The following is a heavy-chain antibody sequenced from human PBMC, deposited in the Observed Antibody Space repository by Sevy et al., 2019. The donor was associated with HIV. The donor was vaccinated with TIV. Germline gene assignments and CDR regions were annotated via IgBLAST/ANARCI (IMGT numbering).Heavy chain of an antibody. Sequence: SETLSLTCTVSGGSISGYYWSWIRQPPGKGLEWIGYIYYRGTTTYNPSLKSRLTMSVDTSKNQFSLKLNSVTAADTAVYFCARHGGTHQKYYFDYWGQGTLVTVSS. D-gene: IGHD1-26*01. CDR1: GGSISGYY. V-gene: IGHV4-59*01. CDR3: ARHGGTHQKYYFDY. J-gene: IGHJ4*02. CDR2: IYYRGTT.